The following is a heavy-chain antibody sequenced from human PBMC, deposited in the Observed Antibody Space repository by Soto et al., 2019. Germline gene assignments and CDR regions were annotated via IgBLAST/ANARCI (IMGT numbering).Heavy chain of an antibody. V-gene: IGHV3-15*01. Sequence: EVQLVESGGGLVQPGGSLRLSCAASGFTFSNAWMSWVRQAPGKGLEWVGRIKSKTDGGTTDYAAPVKGRFTISRDDSKNTLYLQMNSLKTEDTAVYYCTTDIPFTEMIVVVITPDYWGQGTLVTVSS. CDR2: IKSKTDGGTT. J-gene: IGHJ4*02. CDR3: TTDIPFTEMIVVVITPDY. CDR1: GFTFSNAW. D-gene: IGHD3-22*01.